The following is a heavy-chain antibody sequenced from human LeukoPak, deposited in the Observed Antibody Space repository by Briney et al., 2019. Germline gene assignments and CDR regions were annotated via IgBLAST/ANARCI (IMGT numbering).Heavy chain of an antibody. Sequence: PGGSLRLSCAASGFTFSSYGMHWVRQAPGKGLEWVAVISYDGSNKYYADSVKGRFTISRDNSKNTLYLQMNSLRAEDTAVYYCAKIGWGGDLDYWGQGTLVTVSS. CDR3: AKIGWGGDLDY. CDR2: ISYDGSNK. CDR1: GFTFSSYG. V-gene: IGHV3-30*18. J-gene: IGHJ4*02. D-gene: IGHD3-10*01.